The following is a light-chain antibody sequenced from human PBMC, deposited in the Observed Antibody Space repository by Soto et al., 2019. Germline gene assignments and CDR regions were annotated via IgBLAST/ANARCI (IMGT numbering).Light chain of an antibody. CDR1: SSDVGGYNY. CDR3: CSFAGGGNPVL. Sequence: QSALTQPPSASGSLGQSVTISCTGTSSDVGGYNYVSWHQQHPGKAPKVMIYEVTKRPPGVPDRFSGSKSGNTASLTVSGLQAEYEADYYCCSFAGGGNPVLLGGGTKHTVL. V-gene: IGLV2-8*01. CDR2: EVT. J-gene: IGLJ2*01.